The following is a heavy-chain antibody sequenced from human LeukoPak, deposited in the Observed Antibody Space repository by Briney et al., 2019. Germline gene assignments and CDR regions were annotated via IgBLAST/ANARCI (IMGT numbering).Heavy chain of an antibody. J-gene: IGHJ3*02. Sequence: GGSLRLSCAASGFTFSSYSMNWVRQAPGKGLEWVSSISSSSSYIYYADSVKGRFTISRDNAKNSLYLQMNSLRAEDTAVYYCARTLPTYYYGSGSSDAFDIWGQGTMVTVSS. CDR3: ARTLPTYYYGSGSSDAFDI. V-gene: IGHV3-21*01. D-gene: IGHD3-10*01. CDR2: ISSSSSYI. CDR1: GFTFSSYS.